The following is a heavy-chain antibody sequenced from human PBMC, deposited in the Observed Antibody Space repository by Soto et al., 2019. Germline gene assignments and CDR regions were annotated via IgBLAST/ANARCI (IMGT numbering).Heavy chain of an antibody. V-gene: IGHV1-18*01. CDR3: AREARLAYCSGGSCYSSDAFDI. CDR2: ISAYNGNT. Sequence: ASVKVSCKASGYTFTSYGISWVRQAPGQGXEWMGWISAYNGNTNYAQKLQGRVTMTTDTSTSTAYMELRSLRSDDTAVYYCAREARLAYCSGGSCYSSDAFDIWGRGTMVTGSS. CDR1: GYTFTSYG. D-gene: IGHD2-15*01. J-gene: IGHJ3*02.